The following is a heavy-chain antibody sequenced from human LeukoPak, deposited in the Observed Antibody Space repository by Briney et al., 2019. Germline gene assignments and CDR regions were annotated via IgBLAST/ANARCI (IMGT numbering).Heavy chain of an antibody. Sequence: ASVKVSCKASRYTFSNYDINWVRQATGQGLEWMGWMSPNSGNTNYAQKLQGRVTMTTDTSTSTAYMELRSLRSDDTAVYYCAREYCSSTSCYIARYYYGSGTFDYWGQGTLVTVSS. V-gene: IGHV1-18*01. J-gene: IGHJ4*02. CDR2: MSPNSGNT. D-gene: IGHD2-2*01. CDR1: RYTFSNYD. CDR3: AREYCSSTSCYIARYYYGSGTFDY.